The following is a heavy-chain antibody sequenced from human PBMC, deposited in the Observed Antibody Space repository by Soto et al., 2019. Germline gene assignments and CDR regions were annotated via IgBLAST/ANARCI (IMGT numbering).Heavy chain of an antibody. J-gene: IGHJ4*02. CDR1: GGSISSYY. Sequence: SETLSLTCPVSGGSISSYYWSWIRQPAWKGREWIGRIYTSGTTNYNPSLKGRVIMSLDTSKNQFSLKLSSVTAADTAMYYCARGFGSSWYYFDYWGPGTLVTVS. CDR2: IYTSGTT. CDR3: ARGFGSSWYYFDY. V-gene: IGHV4-4*07. D-gene: IGHD6-13*01.